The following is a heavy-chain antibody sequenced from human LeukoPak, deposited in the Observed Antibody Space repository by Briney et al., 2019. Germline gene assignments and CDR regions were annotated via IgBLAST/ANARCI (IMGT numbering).Heavy chain of an antibody. V-gene: IGHV4-34*01. CDR2: INHSGST. J-gene: IGHJ6*02. CDR3: VSQLTSDRIAAAGAPSYGMDV. D-gene: IGHD6-13*01. CDR1: GGSFSGYY. Sequence: SETLSLTCAVYGGSFSGYYWSWIRQPPGKGLEWIGEINHSGSTNYNPSPKSRVTISVDTSKNQFSLKLSSVTAADTAVYYCVSQLTSDRIAAAGAPSYGMDVWGQGTTVTVSS.